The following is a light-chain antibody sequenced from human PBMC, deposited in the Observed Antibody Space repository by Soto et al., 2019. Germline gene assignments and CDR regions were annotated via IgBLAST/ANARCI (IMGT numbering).Light chain of an antibody. J-gene: IGKJ1*01. CDR2: AAS. CDR1: QNINSD. V-gene: IGKV1-39*01. CDR3: QQSFSILWT. Sequence: DIQVTPSPSSLSASVGDRVTITCRASQNINSDLNWYQQKPGKAPKVLIYAASSLQSGVPSRFSGSGSGTDFTLTISSLQPEDFGTYYCQQSFSILWTCGQGTKVDIK.